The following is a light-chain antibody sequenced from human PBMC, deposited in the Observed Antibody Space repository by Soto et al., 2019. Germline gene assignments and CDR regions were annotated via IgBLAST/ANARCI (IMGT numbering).Light chain of an antibody. Sequence: EIVMTQSPDSLSLSLGERATFNCKSSQSVLDTSNKANYLAWYQQKPGQSPKLLIYWGSTRQSGVPDRFSGTGSGTDFTLTIASLQAEDVAVYDCQQFFRIPLTFGGGTKVEIK. CDR1: QSVLDTSNKANY. J-gene: IGKJ4*01. V-gene: IGKV4-1*01. CDR2: WGS. CDR3: QQFFRIPLT.